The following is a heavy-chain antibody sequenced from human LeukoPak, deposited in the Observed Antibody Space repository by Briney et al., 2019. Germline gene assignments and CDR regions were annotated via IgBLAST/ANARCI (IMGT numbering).Heavy chain of an antibody. J-gene: IGHJ4*02. CDR2: ISGSGGST. CDR1: GFTFSSYG. V-gene: IGHV3-23*01. Sequence: PGGSLRLSCAASGFTFSSYGMSWVRQAPGKGLEWVSAISGSGGSTYYADSVKGRFTISRDNSKNTLYLQMNSLRAEDTAVYYCAKASVQLWGYFDYWGQGTLVTVSS. D-gene: IGHD5-18*01. CDR3: AKASVQLWGYFDY.